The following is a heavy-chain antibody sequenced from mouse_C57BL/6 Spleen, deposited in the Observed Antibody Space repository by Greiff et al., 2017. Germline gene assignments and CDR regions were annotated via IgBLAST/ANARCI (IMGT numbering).Heavy chain of an antibody. V-gene: IGHV1-64*01. Sequence: QVQLQQPGAELVKPGASVKLSCKASGYTFTSYWMPWVKQRPGQGLEWIGMIHPNSGSTNYNEKFKSKATLTVDKSSSTAYMQRSSLTSEDSAVYYCAREGGSSPFAYWGQGTLVTVSA. CDR3: AREGGSSPFAY. D-gene: IGHD1-1*01. CDR1: GYTFTSYW. J-gene: IGHJ3*01. CDR2: IHPNSGST.